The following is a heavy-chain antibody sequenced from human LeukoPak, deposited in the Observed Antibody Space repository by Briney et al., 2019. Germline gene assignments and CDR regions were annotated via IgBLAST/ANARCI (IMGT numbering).Heavy chain of an antibody. CDR2: IYHSGST. V-gene: IGHV4-38-2*02. J-gene: IGHJ3*02. D-gene: IGHD4/OR15-4a*01. CDR1: GYSISSGYY. Sequence: PSETLSLTCTVSGYSISSGYYWCWIRQPPGKGLEWIRSIYHSGSTYYNPSLKSRVTISVDTSKNQFSLKLSSVTAADTAVYYCARRRTDYQNSHAFDIWGQGTMVTVSS. CDR3: ARRRTDYQNSHAFDI.